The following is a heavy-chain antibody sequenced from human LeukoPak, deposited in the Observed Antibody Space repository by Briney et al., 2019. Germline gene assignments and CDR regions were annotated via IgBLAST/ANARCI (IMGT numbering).Heavy chain of an antibody. V-gene: IGHV3-23*01. CDR3: AKGTGSNWNYYFDY. J-gene: IGHJ4*02. CDR1: GFTFSNAW. CDR2: ISGSGGST. Sequence: GGSLRLSCAASGFTFSNAWMSWVRQAPGKGLEWVSAISGSGGSTYYADSVKGRFTISRDNSKNTLYLQMNSLRAEDTAVYYCAKGTGSNWNYYFDYWGQGTLVTVSS. D-gene: IGHD1-1*01.